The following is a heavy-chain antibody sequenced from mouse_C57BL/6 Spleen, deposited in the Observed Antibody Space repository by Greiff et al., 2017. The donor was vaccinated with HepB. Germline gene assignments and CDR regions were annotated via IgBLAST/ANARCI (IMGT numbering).Heavy chain of an antibody. D-gene: IGHD4-1*01. CDR3: ARDLGRGDYREH. Sequence: VQLVESGGGLVKPGGSLKLSCAASGFTFSSYAMSWVRQPPDKRLEWVATISDGGSYTYYPDNVQGRFTISRDNAKNNLYLQMSHLQSEDTAMCSCARDLGRGDYREHWSQGSTHRVSS. CDR2: ISDGGSYT. V-gene: IGHV5-4*01. J-gene: IGHJ2*01. CDR1: GFTFSSYA.